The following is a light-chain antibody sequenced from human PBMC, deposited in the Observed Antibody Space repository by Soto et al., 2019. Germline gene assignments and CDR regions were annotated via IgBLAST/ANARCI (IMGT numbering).Light chain of an antibody. CDR3: HHYGTSPLT. CDR1: QGVSSSY. Sequence: EIVLTQSPAPQSLSPGERGTLSCRASQGVSSSYLAWYQQQPGQAPRPLISGTSVRATGIPDRFSGSGSGKDFTLTISRLEREDFAAYYCHHYGTSPLTFGGGTKVEMK. J-gene: IGKJ4*01. V-gene: IGKV3-20*01. CDR2: GTS.